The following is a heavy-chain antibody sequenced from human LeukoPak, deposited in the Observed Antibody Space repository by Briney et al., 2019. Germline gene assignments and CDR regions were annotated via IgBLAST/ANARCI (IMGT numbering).Heavy chain of an antibody. CDR2: ISAYNGNT. J-gene: IGHJ4*02. V-gene: IGHV1-18*01. Sequence: ASVKVSCKASGYTFTSYGISLVRQAPGQGLEWMGWISAYNGNTNYAQKLQGRVTMTTDTSTSTAYMELRSLRSDDTAVYYCARDPSYYYGSGSSRHFDYWGQGTLVTVSS. CDR3: ARDPSYYYGSGSSRHFDY. CDR1: GYTFTSYG. D-gene: IGHD3-10*01.